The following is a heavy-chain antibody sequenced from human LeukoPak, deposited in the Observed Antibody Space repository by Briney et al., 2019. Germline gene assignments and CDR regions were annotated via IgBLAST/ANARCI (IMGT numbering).Heavy chain of an antibody. D-gene: IGHD3-10*01. CDR3: AKVPRGVRGVLQHLDY. V-gene: IGHV3-23*01. Sequence: GGSLRLSCAASGLTFSSYGMSWVRQAPGKGLEWVSAISGSGGSTYYADSVKGQFTISRDNSKNTLYLQMNSLRAEDTAVYYCAKVPRGVRGVLQHLDYWGQGTLVTVSS. CDR2: ISGSGGST. CDR1: GLTFSSYG. J-gene: IGHJ4*02.